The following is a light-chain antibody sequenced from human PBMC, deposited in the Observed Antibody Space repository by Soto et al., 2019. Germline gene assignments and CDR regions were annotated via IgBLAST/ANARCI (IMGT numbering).Light chain of an antibody. CDR2: DVS. Sequence: QSVLTQPASVSGSLGQSITISCTGTSSDVGGYNYVSWYQQHPGKAPKLMIYDVSNRPSGVSNRFSASKSGNTASLTISGLQAEDEADYYCSSYTSSSTLVVFGGGTKVTVL. V-gene: IGLV2-14*01. CDR3: SSYTSSSTLVV. J-gene: IGLJ2*01. CDR1: SSDVGGYNY.